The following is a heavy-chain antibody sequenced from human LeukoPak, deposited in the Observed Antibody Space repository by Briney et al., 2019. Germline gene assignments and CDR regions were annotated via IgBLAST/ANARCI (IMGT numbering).Heavy chain of an antibody. J-gene: IGHJ5*02. V-gene: IGHV3-74*01. D-gene: IGHD6-19*01. CDR3: ARGWLAPVSGWFDP. CDR1: GFSFSGHW. Sequence: GGSLRLSCTASGFSFSGHWMHWARQLPGKGLVWVSRISPTGSTTSYADSVKGRFTVSRDNAKNTLYLQMNSLRAEDTAVYYCARGWLAPVSGWFDPWGQGTLVTVSS. CDR2: ISPTGSTT.